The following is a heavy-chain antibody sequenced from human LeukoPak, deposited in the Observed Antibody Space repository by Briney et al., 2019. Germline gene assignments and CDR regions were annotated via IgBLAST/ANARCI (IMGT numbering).Heavy chain of an antibody. Sequence: PSETLSLTCTVSGGSISSDYWSWIRQPPGKGPEWIGYIYYSGSTNYNPSLKSRVTISVDTSKNQFSLKLSSVTAADTAVYYCARDNGAFDIWGQGTMVTVSS. J-gene: IGHJ3*02. CDR1: GGSISSDY. CDR2: IYYSGST. CDR3: ARDNGAFDI. V-gene: IGHV4-59*01.